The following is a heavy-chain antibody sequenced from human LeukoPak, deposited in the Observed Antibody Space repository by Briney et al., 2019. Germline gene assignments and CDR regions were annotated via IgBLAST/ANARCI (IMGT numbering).Heavy chain of an antibody. D-gene: IGHD6-13*01. CDR2: IYPGDSDT. CDR1: GYRFTSYW. V-gene: IGHV5-51*01. CDR3: ARSSPTSSNRYFDYFDY. Sequence: GESLKISCKGSGYRFTSYWIGWVRQMPGRGLEWMGIIYPGDSDTRYSPAFQGQVTISADKSMSTAYLQWTSLKASDTAMYYCARSSPTSSNRYFDYFDYWGQGSLVTVSS. J-gene: IGHJ4*02.